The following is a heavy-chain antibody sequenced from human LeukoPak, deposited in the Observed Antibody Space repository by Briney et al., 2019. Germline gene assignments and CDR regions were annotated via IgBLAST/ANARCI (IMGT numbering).Heavy chain of an antibody. D-gene: IGHD1-26*01. CDR3: AKVLAATPNYYYYGMDV. J-gene: IGHJ6*02. CDR2: ISGSGGST. V-gene: IGHV3-23*01. Sequence: GGSLRLSCAASGFTFSSYAMSWVRQAPGKGLEWVSAISGSGGSTYYADSVKGRFTISRDNSKNTLYLQMDSLRAEDTAVYYCAKVLAATPNYYYYGMDVWGQGTTVTVSS. CDR1: GFTFSSYA.